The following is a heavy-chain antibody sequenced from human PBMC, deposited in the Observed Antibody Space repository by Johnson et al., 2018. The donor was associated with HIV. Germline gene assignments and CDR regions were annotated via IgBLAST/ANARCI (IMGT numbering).Heavy chain of an antibody. D-gene: IGHD4-23*01. Sequence: QMQLVESGGGVVQTGRSLRLSCAVSGFTFSSYAMHWVRQAPGKGLEWVAVISYDGSNKYYADSVKGRFTISRDNSKNTLYLQMNSLRAEDTAVYYCARVTLVLDIWGQGTMVTVSS. V-gene: IGHV3-30*04. CDR1: GFTFSSYA. CDR3: ARVTLVLDI. CDR2: ISYDGSNK. J-gene: IGHJ3*02.